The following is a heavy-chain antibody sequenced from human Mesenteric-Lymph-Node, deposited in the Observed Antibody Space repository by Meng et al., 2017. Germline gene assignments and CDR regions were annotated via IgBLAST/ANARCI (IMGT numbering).Heavy chain of an antibody. Sequence: QITLKESGPTLVKPTQTLTLTCTFSGFSPSTSGVGVGWIRQPPGKALDCLAIIYGDDEKRYSPSLESRLTVTKDTSKNQVVLTMTNMVPVDTATYYCARAAARPSDWFDPWGQGTLVTVSS. J-gene: IGHJ5*02. CDR1: GFSPSTSGVG. CDR2: IYGDDEK. D-gene: IGHD6-6*01. V-gene: IGHV2-5*02. CDR3: ARAAARPSDWFDP.